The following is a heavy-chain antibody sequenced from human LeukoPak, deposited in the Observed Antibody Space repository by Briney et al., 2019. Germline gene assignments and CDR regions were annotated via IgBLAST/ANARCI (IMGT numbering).Heavy chain of an antibody. J-gene: IGHJ3*02. CDR2: IYYSGST. Sequence: PSETLSLTCTVSGGSISSYYWSWIRQPPGKGLEWIGYIYYSGSTNYNPSLKSRVTISVDTSKNQLSLKLSSVTAADTAVYYCAREGYYDSSGFHDAFDIWGQGTMVTVSS. V-gene: IGHV4-59*01. CDR3: AREGYYDSSGFHDAFDI. CDR1: GGSISSYY. D-gene: IGHD3-22*01.